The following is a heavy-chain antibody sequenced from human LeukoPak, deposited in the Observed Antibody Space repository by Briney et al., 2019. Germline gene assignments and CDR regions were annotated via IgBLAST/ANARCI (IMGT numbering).Heavy chain of an antibody. Sequence: GGTLRLSCAASGFTFSDYAMSWVRQAPGKGLEWVSTLSDGGSITYYADSVKGRFTISRDNSKSTLYLQMNNLRADDTAVYYCAKVLLRALDYMDVWGKGTTVTVSS. CDR1: GFTFSDYA. CDR2: LSDGGSIT. CDR3: AKVLLRALDYMDV. D-gene: IGHD2-15*01. J-gene: IGHJ6*03. V-gene: IGHV3-23*01.